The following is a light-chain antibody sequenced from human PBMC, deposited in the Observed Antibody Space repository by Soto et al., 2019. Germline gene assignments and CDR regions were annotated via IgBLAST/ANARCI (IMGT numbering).Light chain of an antibody. V-gene: IGKV2-28*01. J-gene: IGKJ1*01. CDR3: MQALQTPWT. CDR1: QSLLFSNGYNY. Sequence: DIVMTQSPLSLPVTPGEPASISCRSSQSLLFSNGYNYLDWYLQKPGQSPQLLIYLGSNRASGVPDRFSGSGSGTDFTLKISRVEAEDVGVYYCMQALQTPWTFGQGTKVEIE. CDR2: LGS.